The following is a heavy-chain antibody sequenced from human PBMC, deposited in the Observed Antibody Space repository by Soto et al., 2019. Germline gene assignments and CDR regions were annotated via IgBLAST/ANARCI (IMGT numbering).Heavy chain of an antibody. CDR2: SGKNGNT. J-gene: IGHJ6*02. CDR3: AKALGRSRDGVDV. CDR1: GFTFTSHD. V-gene: IGHV3-23*01. Sequence: EVQLLDSGGGLIQPGGSLRLSCAASGFTFTSHDMCWVRPAPGKGLEWVSSSGKNGNTYYADSVKGRFTISRDNSKNTLYLQMDSLRAEDTAVYYCAKALGRSRDGVDVWGQGTMVTVSS. D-gene: IGHD3-16*02.